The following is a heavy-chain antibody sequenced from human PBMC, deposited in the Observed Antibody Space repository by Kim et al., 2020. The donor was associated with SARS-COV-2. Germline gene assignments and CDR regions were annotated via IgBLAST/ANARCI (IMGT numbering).Heavy chain of an antibody. CDR2: IYPGDSDT. D-gene: IGHD2-2*02. J-gene: IGHJ3*02. Sequence: GESLQISCKGSGYSFTSYWIGWVRQMPGKGLEWMGIIYPGDSDTRYSPSFQGQVTISADKSISTAYLQWSSLKASDTAMYYCARRLHIAEYQLLYDAFDIWGQGTMVTVSS. CDR3: ARRLHIAEYQLLYDAFDI. CDR1: GYSFTSYW. V-gene: IGHV5-51*01.